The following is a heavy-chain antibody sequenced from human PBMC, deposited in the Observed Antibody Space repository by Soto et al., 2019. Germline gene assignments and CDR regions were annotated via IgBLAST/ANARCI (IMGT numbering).Heavy chain of an antibody. Sequence: ASVKVSCKASGYTFTSYYMHWVRQAPGQGLEWMGIINPSGGSTSYAQKFQGRVTMTRDTSTSTVYMELSSLRSEDTAVYYCARDAPMSVLRYFDFDYWGQGTLVTVSS. CDR3: ARDAPMSVLRYFDFDY. V-gene: IGHV1-46*03. J-gene: IGHJ4*02. CDR2: INPSGGST. D-gene: IGHD3-9*01. CDR1: GYTFTSYY.